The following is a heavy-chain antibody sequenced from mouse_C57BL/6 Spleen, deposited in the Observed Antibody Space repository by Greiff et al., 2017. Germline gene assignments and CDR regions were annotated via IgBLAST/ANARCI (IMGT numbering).Heavy chain of an antibody. CDR2: IWSDGST. Sequence: QVQLKESGPGLVAPSQSLSITCTVSGFSLTSYGVHWVRQPPGKGLEWLVVIWSDGSTTYNSALKSRLSISKDNSKSQVFLKMNSLQTDDTAMYYCASPGGDSNYGVFAYWGQGTLVTVSA. V-gene: IGHV2-6*03. D-gene: IGHD2-5*01. CDR1: GFSLTSYG. CDR3: ASPGGDSNYGVFAY. J-gene: IGHJ3*01.